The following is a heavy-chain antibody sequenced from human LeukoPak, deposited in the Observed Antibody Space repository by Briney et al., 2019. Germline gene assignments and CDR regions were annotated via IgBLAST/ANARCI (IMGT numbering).Heavy chain of an antibody. Sequence: GGSLRLSCVASGFTFSNAWMSWVRQAPIRGLEWVGRTKRKIDGETTDYAAPAKGRFTISRDDSKNTLYLQMNSLKTEDTAVYYCASEDQGGFDYWGRGTLVTVSS. CDR1: GFTFSNAW. CDR2: TKRKIDGETT. V-gene: IGHV3-15*01. D-gene: IGHD1-26*01. J-gene: IGHJ4*02. CDR3: ASEDQGGFDY.